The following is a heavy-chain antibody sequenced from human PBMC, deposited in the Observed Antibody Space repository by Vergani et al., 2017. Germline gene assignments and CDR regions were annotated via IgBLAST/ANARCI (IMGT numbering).Heavy chain of an antibody. CDR2: IIPILGTA. V-gene: IGHV1-69*11. D-gene: IGHD3-22*01. CDR1: GGTFSSYA. J-gene: IGHJ4*02. CDR3: ARARYYYDSSGYYLDY. Sequence: QVQLVQSGAEVKKPGSSVKVSCKASGGTFSSYAISWVRQAPGQGLEWMGRIIPILGTANYAQKFQGRVTITADESTSTAYMELSSLRSEDTAVYYCARARYYYDSSGYYLDYGGQGTLVTVSA.